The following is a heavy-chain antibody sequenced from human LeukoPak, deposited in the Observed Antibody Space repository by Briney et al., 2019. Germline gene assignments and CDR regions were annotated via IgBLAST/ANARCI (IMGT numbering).Heavy chain of an antibody. V-gene: IGHV4-30-2*05. CDR3: ARDRIVVPAAAVYYGMDV. D-gene: IGHD2-2*01. Sequence: SETLSLTCAVSGGSISSGGYSWSWIRQPPGKGLEWIGYIYHSGSTYYNPSLKSRVTISVDTSKNQFSLKLSSVTAADTAVYYCARDRIVVPAAAVYYGMDVWGQGTTVTVSS. CDR2: IYHSGST. J-gene: IGHJ6*02. CDR1: GGSISSGGYS.